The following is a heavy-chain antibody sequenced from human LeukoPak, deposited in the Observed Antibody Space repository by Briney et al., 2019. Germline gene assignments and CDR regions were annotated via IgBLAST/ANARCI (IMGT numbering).Heavy chain of an antibody. Sequence: SETLSLTCTVSGASISNYYWSWIRQTPEKGLEWMGHIHSSGGSSYYPSLKSRLTLSIDTSRNQLSLKLPSVTAADTAVYFCARLGSDYDFWGQGALVTVYS. CDR1: GASISNYY. CDR3: ARLGSDYDF. V-gene: IGHV4-4*09. D-gene: IGHD1-26*01. CDR2: IHSSGGS. J-gene: IGHJ4*02.